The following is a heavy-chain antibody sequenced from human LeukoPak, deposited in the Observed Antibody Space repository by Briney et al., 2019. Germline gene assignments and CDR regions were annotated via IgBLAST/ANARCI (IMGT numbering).Heavy chain of an antibody. CDR2: INSDGSST. CDR3: ATNSVATILMAAEPHLDV. CDR1: GFTFSSYW. J-gene: IGHJ6*04. V-gene: IGHV3-74*01. D-gene: IGHD5-12*01. Sequence: GGSLRLSCAASGFTFSSYWMHWVRQAPGKGLVWVSRINSDGSSTSYADSVKGRFTIPRDNAKNTLYLQMNSLRAEDTAVYYCATNSVATILMAAEPHLDVWGKGTTVTVSS.